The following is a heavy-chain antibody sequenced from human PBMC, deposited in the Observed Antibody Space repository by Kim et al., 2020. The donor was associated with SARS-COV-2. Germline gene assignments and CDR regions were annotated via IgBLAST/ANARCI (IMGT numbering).Heavy chain of an antibody. CDR1: GYSFTSYG. V-gene: IGHV5-10-1*01. J-gene: IGHJ4*02. D-gene: IGHD6-19*01. CDR3: ARGAVAGSAGPLM. Sequence: GESLKISCKGSGYSFTSYGISWLRQMPGKGLEWMAPIAPRASSTASRPSFPGPVLHSFDTSINTAYRQFCSLKASDTAMYYCARGAVAGSAGPLMWGQGTLVTVSS. CDR2: IAPRASST.